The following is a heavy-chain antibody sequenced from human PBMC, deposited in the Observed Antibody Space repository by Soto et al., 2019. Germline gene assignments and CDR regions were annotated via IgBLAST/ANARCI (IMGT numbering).Heavy chain of an antibody. CDR1: GGTFSSYA. D-gene: IGHD6-13*01. V-gene: IGHV1-69*01. J-gene: IGHJ6*02. Sequence: QVQLVQSGAEVKKPGSSVKVSCKASGGTFSSYAISWVRQAPGQGLEWMGGIIPIFGTANYAQKFQGRVTITADESTSTAYMELSSLRSEDTAVYYCARTTLAAAVIRGNYYYYGMDVWGQGTTVTVSS. CDR2: IIPIFGTA. CDR3: ARTTLAAAVIRGNYYYYGMDV.